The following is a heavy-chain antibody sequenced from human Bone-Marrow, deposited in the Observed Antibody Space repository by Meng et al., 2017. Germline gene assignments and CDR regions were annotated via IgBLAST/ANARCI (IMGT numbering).Heavy chain of an antibody. Sequence: GGSLRLSCKGSGYSFTSYWIGWVRQMPGKGLEWMGIIYPGDSDTRYSPSFQGQVTISADKSISTAYLQWSSLKASGTAMYYCARVDTAMVTLSLMSAFDIWGQGTMVTVSS. V-gene: IGHV5-51*01. D-gene: IGHD5-18*01. CDR3: ARVDTAMVTLSLMSAFDI. CDR2: IYPGDSDT. J-gene: IGHJ3*02. CDR1: GYSFTSYW.